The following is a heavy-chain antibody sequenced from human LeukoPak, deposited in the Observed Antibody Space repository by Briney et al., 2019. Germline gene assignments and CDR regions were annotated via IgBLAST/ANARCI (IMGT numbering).Heavy chain of an antibody. V-gene: IGHV4-59*12. CDR2: IYYSGST. D-gene: IGHD6-13*01. J-gene: IGHJ5*02. Sequence: SETLSLTCTVSGGSISSYYWSWIRQPPGKGLEWIGYIYYSGSTNYNPSLKSRVTISVDTSKNQFSLKLSSVTAADTAVYYCARVGSSSWYRRWFDPWGQGTLVTVSS. CDR1: GGSISSYY. CDR3: ARVGSSSWYRRWFDP.